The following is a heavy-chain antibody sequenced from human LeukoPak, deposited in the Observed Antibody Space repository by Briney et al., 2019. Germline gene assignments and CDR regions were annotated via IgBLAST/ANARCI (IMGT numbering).Heavy chain of an antibody. CDR3: ARESYYYDSSGFWDY. V-gene: IGHV3-30-3*01. CDR2: ISYDGSNK. CDR1: GFTFSSYA. Sequence: TGGSLRLSCAASGFTFSSYAMHWVRQAPGKGLEWVAVISYDGSNKYYADSVKGRFTISRDNSKNTLYLQMNSLRAEDTAVYYCARESYYYDSSGFWDYWGQGTLVTVSS. J-gene: IGHJ4*02. D-gene: IGHD3-22*01.